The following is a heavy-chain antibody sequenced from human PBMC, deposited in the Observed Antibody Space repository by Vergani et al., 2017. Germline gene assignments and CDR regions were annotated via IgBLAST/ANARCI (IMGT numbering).Heavy chain of an antibody. D-gene: IGHD3-10*01. J-gene: IGHJ6*02. CDR2: IYYSGGT. Sequence: QVQLQESGPGLVKPSETLSLTCTVSGGSISSYYWSWIRQPPGKGLEWSVYIYYSGGTNYNPSLKSRVTISVDTSKNQFSLKLSSVTAGDTAVYYCARNMVRGVRYYGMDVWGQGTTVTVSS. CDR3: ARNMVRGVRYYGMDV. V-gene: IGHV4-59*01. CDR1: GGSISSYY.